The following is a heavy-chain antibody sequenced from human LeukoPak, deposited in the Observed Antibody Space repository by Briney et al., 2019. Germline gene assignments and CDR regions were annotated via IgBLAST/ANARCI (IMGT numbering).Heavy chain of an antibody. CDR2: IHYSGST. CDR3: ARRQYYDSTGYWYYFDY. J-gene: IGHJ4*02. Sequence: SETLSLTCTVSGGSINNYYWSWIRQPPGQGLEWIGQIHYSGSTNYNPSLKSRVTISVDTSKNQFSLNLNSVTAAYTAKYYCARRQYYDSTGYWYYFDYWGQGTLVTVSS. CDR1: GGSINNYY. D-gene: IGHD3-22*01. V-gene: IGHV4-59*08.